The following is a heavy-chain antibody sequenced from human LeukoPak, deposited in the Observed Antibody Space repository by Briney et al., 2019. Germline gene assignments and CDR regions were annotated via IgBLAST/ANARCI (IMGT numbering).Heavy chain of an antibody. CDR3: VTSWVRQQRDF. CDR2: IEPDGGGK. Sequence: GSLRLSCAASGFSFRDYWMSWVRQAPGKGLEWVADIEPDGGGKTYVDSVKGRFTISRDNAQQSLYLQMDTLTAEDTAVYYCVTSWVRQQRDFWGQGTLVTVSS. CDR1: GFSFRDYW. D-gene: IGHD3-10*01. J-gene: IGHJ4*02. V-gene: IGHV3-7*01.